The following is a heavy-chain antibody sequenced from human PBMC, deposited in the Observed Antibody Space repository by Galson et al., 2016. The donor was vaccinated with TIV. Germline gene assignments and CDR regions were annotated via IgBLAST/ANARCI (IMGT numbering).Heavy chain of an antibody. V-gene: IGHV3-66*02. CDR3: ARDRVVDATYYYYYYGMDV. D-gene: IGHD2-15*01. Sequence: SLRLSCAASGFTFGSFAMAWVRQAPGKGLEWVSLISDGGNTYYPDSVKGRFTISRANSKNTLYLQMNSLRVEDTAVYYCARDRVVDATYYYYYYGMDVWGQGTAVTVSS. CDR1: GFTFGSFA. J-gene: IGHJ6*02. CDR2: ISDGGNT.